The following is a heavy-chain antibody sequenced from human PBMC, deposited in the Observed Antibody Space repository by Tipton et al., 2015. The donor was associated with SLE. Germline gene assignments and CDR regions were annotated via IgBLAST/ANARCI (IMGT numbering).Heavy chain of an antibody. J-gene: IGHJ4*02. CDR3: ARSWSGRREFDY. V-gene: IGHV4-30-4*08. CDR1: GGSISSGGYY. CDR2: IYYSGST. Sequence: TLSLTCTVSGGSISSGGYYWSWIRQHPGKGLEWIGYIYYSGSTYYNPSLKSRVTISMDTSNNRFSLTMTSLTVADTAVYYCARSWSGRREFDYWGPGTLVTVSS. D-gene: IGHD1-26*01.